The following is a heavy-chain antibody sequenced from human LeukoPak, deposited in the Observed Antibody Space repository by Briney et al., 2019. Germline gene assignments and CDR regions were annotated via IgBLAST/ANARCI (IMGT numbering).Heavy chain of an antibody. CDR1: GFTFSDYY. CDR2: ISYDGSNK. J-gene: IGHJ4*02. V-gene: IGHV3-30*18. Sequence: GGSLRLSCAGSGFTFSDYYMSWIRQAPGKGLEWVAVISYDGSNKYYADSVKGRFTISRDNSKNTLYLQMNSLRAEDTAVYYCAKDGGIALDYWGQGTLVTVSS. CDR3: AKDGGIALDY. D-gene: IGHD6-13*01.